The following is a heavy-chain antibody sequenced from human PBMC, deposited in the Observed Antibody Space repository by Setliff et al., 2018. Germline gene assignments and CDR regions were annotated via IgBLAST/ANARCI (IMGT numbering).Heavy chain of an antibody. CDR2: IYTSWST. D-gene: IGHD6-19*01. CDR1: GGSVGSDYNY. V-gene: IGHV4-61*09. J-gene: IGHJ4*02. CDR3: ARGRAGHSGH. Sequence: PSETLSLTCTVSGGSVGSDYNYWSWIRQPAGKGLEWIGQIYTSWSTNYNPSLQSRVTISLDASKNQFSLELTSVTAADTAVYYCARGRAGHSGHWGQGTLVTVSS.